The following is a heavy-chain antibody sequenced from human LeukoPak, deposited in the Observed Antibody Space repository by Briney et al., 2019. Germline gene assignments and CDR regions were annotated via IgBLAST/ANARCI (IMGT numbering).Heavy chain of an antibody. CDR2: IYYSGST. J-gene: IGHJ6*03. Sequence: SETLSLTCTVSGGSISTYYWSWIRQPPGKGLEWIGYIYYSGSTNYNPSLKSRVTISVDTSKDQFSLKLSSVTAADTAVYYCARGCRDSSGWYYYMDVWGKGTTVTVSS. CDR1: GGSISTYY. D-gene: IGHD6-19*01. V-gene: IGHV4-59*01. CDR3: ARGCRDSSGWYYYMDV.